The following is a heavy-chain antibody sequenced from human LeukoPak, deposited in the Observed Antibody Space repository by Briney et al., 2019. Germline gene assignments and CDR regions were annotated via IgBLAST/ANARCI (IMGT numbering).Heavy chain of an antibody. CDR3: AKDSHSAVSDAIDI. Sequence: GGSLRLSCAASGFTFDDYAMHWVRQAPGKGLEWVPGISWNSGSIHYGDSVKGRFIISRDNAKKSLYLQMNSLRAEDTALYYCAKDSHSAVSDAIDIWGQGTIVTVSS. CDR1: GFTFDDYA. V-gene: IGHV3-9*01. D-gene: IGHD3-10*01. J-gene: IGHJ3*02. CDR2: ISWNSGSI.